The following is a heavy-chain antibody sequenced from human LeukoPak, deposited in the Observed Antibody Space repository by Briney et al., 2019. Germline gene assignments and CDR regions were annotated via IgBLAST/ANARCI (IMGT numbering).Heavy chain of an antibody. CDR3: ARDTGDYDSSGPPPLFDY. J-gene: IGHJ4*02. CDR1: GFTFSSYA. V-gene: IGHV3-30*04. Sequence: GRSLRLSCAASGFTFSSYAMHWVRQAPGKGLEWVAVISYDGSNKYYADSVKGRFTISRDNSKNTLYLQMNSLRAEDTAVYYCARDTGDYDSSGPPPLFDYWGQGTLVTVYS. D-gene: IGHD3-22*01. CDR2: ISYDGSNK.